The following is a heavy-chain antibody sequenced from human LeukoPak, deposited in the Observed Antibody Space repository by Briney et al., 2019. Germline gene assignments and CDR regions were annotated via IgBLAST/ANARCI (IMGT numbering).Heavy chain of an antibody. CDR2: ISSSGSTI. CDR3: AREHSGREALDAFDI. CDR1: GFTFSSYE. D-gene: IGHD6-25*01. Sequence: GGSLRLSCAASGFTFSSYEMNWLRQAPGKGLEGVSYISSSGSTIYYADSVKGRFTISRDNAKNSLYLQMNSLRAEATAVYYCAREHSGREALDAFDIWGQGTMVTVSS. J-gene: IGHJ3*02. V-gene: IGHV3-48*03.